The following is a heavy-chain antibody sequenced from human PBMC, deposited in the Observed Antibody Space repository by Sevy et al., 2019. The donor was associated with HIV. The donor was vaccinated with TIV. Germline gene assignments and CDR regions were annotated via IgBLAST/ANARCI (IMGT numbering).Heavy chain of an antibody. J-gene: IGHJ4*02. CDR1: GYIFNEYA. D-gene: IGHD2-8*02. V-gene: IGHV3-9*01. CDR2: INWNSGSI. CDR3: AKGLTTGRPKGGFDS. Sequence: GGSMRLSCTGSGYIFNEYAMFWVRQAPGKGLEWVSGINWNSGSIGYADSVKGRFTISRDGAKKSLYLQMNSLRPEDTACYYCAKGLTTGRPKGGFDSWGQGTLVTVSS.